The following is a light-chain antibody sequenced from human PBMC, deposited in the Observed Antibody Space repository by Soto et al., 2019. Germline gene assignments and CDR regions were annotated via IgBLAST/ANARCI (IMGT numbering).Light chain of an antibody. CDR1: SSDVGGYNY. J-gene: IGLJ1*01. CDR3: SSYTSSISYV. Sequence: QSALTQPASVSGSPGQSITISCTGTSSDVGGYNYVSWYQQHPGKAPKLMIYDVSNRPSGVSNRFSGSKSGNTASLTISGLQAEDEADYYCSSYTSSISYVFGTGTKVTDL. CDR2: DVS. V-gene: IGLV2-14*01.